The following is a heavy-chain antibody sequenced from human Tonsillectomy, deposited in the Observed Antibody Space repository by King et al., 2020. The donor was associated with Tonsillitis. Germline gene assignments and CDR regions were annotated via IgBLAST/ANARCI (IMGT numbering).Heavy chain of an antibody. Sequence: VQLVESGGGVVQPGRSLRLSCAASGFTFSSYTMHWVRQAPGKGLEWVALISYDGSTKYYADSVKGRFTISRDNSKITLYLQMNSLRAEDTAVYYCAKAESAMVLSAFDIWGQGTMVTVSS. J-gene: IGHJ3*02. CDR3: AKAESAMVLSAFDI. CDR1: GFTFSSYT. V-gene: IGHV3-30*18. D-gene: IGHD5-18*01. CDR2: ISYDGSTK.